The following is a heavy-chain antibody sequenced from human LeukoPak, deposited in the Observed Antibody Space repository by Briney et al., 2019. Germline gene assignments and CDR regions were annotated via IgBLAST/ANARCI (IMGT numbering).Heavy chain of an antibody. V-gene: IGHV1-46*01. CDR2: INPSGGRT. Sequence: ASVKVSCKASGYTFTSYYMHWVGQAPGQGVEWVGIINPSGGRTSYAQKFQGSVTMTRDMSTSTVYMELSSLSSEDTAVYYCARGLRYFDWLSLNWFDPWGQGTLVTVSS. CDR1: GYTFTSYY. J-gene: IGHJ5*02. CDR3: ARGLRYFDWLSLNWFDP. D-gene: IGHD3-9*01.